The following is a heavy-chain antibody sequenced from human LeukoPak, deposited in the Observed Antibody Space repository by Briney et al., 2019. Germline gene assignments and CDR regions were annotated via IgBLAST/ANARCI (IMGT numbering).Heavy chain of an antibody. CDR1: GYTFTSYA. J-gene: IGHJ6*02. Sequence: ASVKVSCKASGYTFTSYAMHWVRQAPGQRLEWMGWINAGNGNTKYSQKFQGRVTITRDTSASTAYMELSSLRSEDTAVYYCARDWEWTKEYYYYGMDVWGQGTTVTVSS. D-gene: IGHD3-3*01. CDR2: INAGNGNT. V-gene: IGHV1-3*01. CDR3: ARDWEWTKEYYYYGMDV.